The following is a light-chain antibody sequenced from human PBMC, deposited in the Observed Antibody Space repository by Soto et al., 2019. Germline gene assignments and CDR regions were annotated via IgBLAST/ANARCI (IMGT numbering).Light chain of an antibody. Sequence: QSVLTQPPSVSAAPGQKVTISCSGSSSNIGNNYVSWYQQLPGTAPKLLIYDNNKRPSGIPDRFSGSKSGTSATLGITGLQTGDEADYYCGTWDSSLSAYVFGPGTTLTVL. CDR2: DNN. V-gene: IGLV1-51*01. J-gene: IGLJ1*01. CDR1: SSNIGNNY. CDR3: GTWDSSLSAYV.